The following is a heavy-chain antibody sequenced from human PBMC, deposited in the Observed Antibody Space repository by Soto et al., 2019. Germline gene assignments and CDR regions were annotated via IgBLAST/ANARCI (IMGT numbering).Heavy chain of an antibody. CDR3: ARVRARFSRSAFDV. D-gene: IGHD3-10*01. J-gene: IGHJ3*01. Sequence: QLQLQQWGAGLLKPSETLSLTCAVYGGSFTTYYWSWIRQFPGKGLEWIGEIDYSGSSNYNPSLKSRVTISVDKSKNQFSLKLTSMTAAYTAVYYCARVRARFSRSAFDVWGQGTMVAVSS. V-gene: IGHV4-34*01. CDR2: IDYSGSS. CDR1: GGSFTTYY.